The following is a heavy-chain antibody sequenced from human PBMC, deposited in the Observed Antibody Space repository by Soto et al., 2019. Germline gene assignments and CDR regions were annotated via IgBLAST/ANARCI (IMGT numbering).Heavy chain of an antibody. V-gene: IGHV3-30-3*01. D-gene: IGHD1-1*01. CDR2: ISYGGSNT. CDR1: GFTFDTYG. CDR3: ARVTPGNNLYYFSGLDF. Sequence: GGSLRLSCVASGFTFDTYGIHWVRQAPGKGLQWVALISYGGSNTYYADSVRGRFTISRDNSKNALYLQMNTLRPEDTGVYYCARVTPGNNLYYFSGLDFWGQGTSVTVSS. J-gene: IGHJ6*02.